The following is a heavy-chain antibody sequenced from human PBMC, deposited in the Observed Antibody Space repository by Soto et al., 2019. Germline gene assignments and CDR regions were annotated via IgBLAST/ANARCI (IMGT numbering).Heavy chain of an antibody. V-gene: IGHV3-33*01. Sequence: QVQLVESGGGVVQPGRSLRLSCAASGFTFSSYGMHWVRQAPGKGLEWVANIWYDGNNKYYADSVKGRFTISRDNSKNMLHLQMNSLSAEDTAVYYCARDSGPWGQGTLVTVSS. J-gene: IGHJ5*02. CDR2: IWYDGNNK. CDR3: ARDSGP. D-gene: IGHD6-25*01. CDR1: GFTFSSYG.